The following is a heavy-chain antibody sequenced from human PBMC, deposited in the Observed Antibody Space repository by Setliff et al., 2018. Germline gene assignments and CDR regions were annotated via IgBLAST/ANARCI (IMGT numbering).Heavy chain of an antibody. CDR2: IHHTGTT. Sequence: PSETLSLTCTVSDGSIRSGDYWGWVRQHPGKGLEWIGYIHHTGTTFYNPSLRSRVTFSVDTSKNQFSLKLTSLTAADTAVYYCARAKDGYDFDYFDYWGQGTPVTVSS. CDR1: DGSIRSGDY. J-gene: IGHJ4*02. CDR3: ARAKDGYDFDYFDY. D-gene: IGHD5-12*01. V-gene: IGHV4-31*03.